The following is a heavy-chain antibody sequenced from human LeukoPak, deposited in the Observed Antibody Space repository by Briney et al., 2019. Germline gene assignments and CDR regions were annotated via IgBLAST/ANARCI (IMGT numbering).Heavy chain of an antibody. CDR3: GYCSSTSCLYFDY. V-gene: IGHV5-51*01. CDR2: IYPGDSDT. CDR1: GYSFTSYW. D-gene: IGHD2-2*01. J-gene: IGHJ4*02. Sequence: GESLKISCKGSGYSFTSYWIGWVRQMPGKGLEWMGIIYPGDSDTRYSPSFQGQVTISADKSISTAYLQWSSLKASDTAMYYCGYCSSTSCLYFDYWGPGTLVTVPS.